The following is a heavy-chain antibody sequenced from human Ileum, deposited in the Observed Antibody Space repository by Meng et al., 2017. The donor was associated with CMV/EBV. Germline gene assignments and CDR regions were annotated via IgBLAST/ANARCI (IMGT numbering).Heavy chain of an antibody. D-gene: IGHD2/OR15-2a*01. CDR3: ARSFSGARDWYFDL. CDR1: GFTFSSYD. Sequence: GQLVESGGGLGQPGGSLRLSCAASGFTFSSYDMHWVRQATGKGLEWVSAIGTAGDPYYPGSVKGQFTISRENAKNSLYLQMNSLRAGDTAVYYCARSFSGARDWYFDLWGRGTLVTVSS. CDR2: IGTAGDP. V-gene: IGHV3-13*05. J-gene: IGHJ2*01.